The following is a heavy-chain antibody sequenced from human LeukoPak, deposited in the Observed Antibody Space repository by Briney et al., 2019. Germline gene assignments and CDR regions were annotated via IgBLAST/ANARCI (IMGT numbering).Heavy chain of an antibody. CDR3: AREGTATNWGGAFDI. J-gene: IGHJ3*02. D-gene: IGHD5-12*01. CDR1: GFTFSSYE. V-gene: IGHV3-48*03. Sequence: GGSLRLSCAASGFTFSSYEMNWVRQAPGKGLEWVSYISSSGSTIYYADSVKGRFTISRDSAKNSLYLQMNSLRAEDTAVYYCAREGTATNWGGAFDIWGQGTMVTVSS. CDR2: ISSSGSTI.